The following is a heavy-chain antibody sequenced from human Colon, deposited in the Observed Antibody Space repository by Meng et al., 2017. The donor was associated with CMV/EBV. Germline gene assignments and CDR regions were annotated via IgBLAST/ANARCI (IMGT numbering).Heavy chain of an antibody. J-gene: IGHJ4*02. CDR1: GGSLSGYQ. CDR3: ARGGGFLHGSMVHFDS. Sequence: SETLSLTCAVSGGSLSGYQWNWIRQSPGNGLEWIGEINHRGSTNYKPSLGSRVTIAVDRSKNQFSLRLSSVTAADTAVYYCARGGGFLHGSMVHFDSWGQGTLVTVSS. V-gene: IGHV4-34*01. CDR2: INHRGST. D-gene: IGHD3-16*01.